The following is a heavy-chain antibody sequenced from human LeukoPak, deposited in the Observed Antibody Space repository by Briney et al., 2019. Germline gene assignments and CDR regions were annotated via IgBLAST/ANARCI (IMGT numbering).Heavy chain of an antibody. CDR1: GGSISSYY. CDR3: AREGDYGSGSYYNFDY. V-gene: IGHV4-59*01. D-gene: IGHD3-10*01. Sequence: SETLSLTCTVSGGSISSYYWSWIRQPPGKGLEWIGYIYYSGSTNYNPSLKSRVTISVDTSKNQFSLKLSSVTAADTAVYYCAREGDYGSGSYYNFDYWGQGTLVTVSS. CDR2: IYYSGST. J-gene: IGHJ4*02.